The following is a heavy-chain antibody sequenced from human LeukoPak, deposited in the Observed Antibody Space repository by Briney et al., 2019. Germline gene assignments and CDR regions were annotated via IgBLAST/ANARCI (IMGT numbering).Heavy chain of an antibody. CDR3: ARDHRVACSYEDY. J-gene: IGHJ4*02. CDR2: INPNSGGT. D-gene: IGHD5-12*01. Sequence: ASVKVSCKASGYTFTGYYMHWVRQAPGQGLEWMGWINPNSGGTNYAQKFQGRVTMTRDTSTSTAYMELRSLRSDDTAVYYCARDHRVACSYEDYWGQGTLVTVSS. V-gene: IGHV1-2*02. CDR1: GYTFTGYY.